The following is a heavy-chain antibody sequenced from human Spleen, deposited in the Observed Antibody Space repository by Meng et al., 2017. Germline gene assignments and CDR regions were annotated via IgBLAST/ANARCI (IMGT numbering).Heavy chain of an antibody. CDR1: RYTFTIYD. CDR3: ARDEDISAAGKLFGDY. D-gene: IGHD6-13*01. CDR2: INPNNDDT. V-gene: IGHV1-2*06. Sequence: QVQLVQSGAEVKKPGASVKVSCKASRYTFTIYDINWVRQAPGQGLEWMGRINPNNDDTHYAQKFQGRVIMTRDTSINTAYMELTSLSSDDTAVYYCARDEDISAAGKLFGDYWGQGTLVTVSS. J-gene: IGHJ4*02.